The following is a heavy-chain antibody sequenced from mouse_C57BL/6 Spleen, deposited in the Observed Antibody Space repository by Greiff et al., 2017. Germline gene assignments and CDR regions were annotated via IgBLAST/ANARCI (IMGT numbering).Heavy chain of an antibody. V-gene: IGHV14-2*01. Sequence: VQLQQSGAELVKPGASVKLSCTASGFNIKDYYMHWVKQRTEQGLEWIGRIDPEDGETKDAPKFQGKATITADTSSNTAYLQLSSLTSEDTAVYYCAREGNGYAMDYWGQGTSVTVSS. CDR3: AREGNGYAMDY. CDR2: IDPEDGET. J-gene: IGHJ4*01. CDR1: GFNIKDYY. D-gene: IGHD2-1*01.